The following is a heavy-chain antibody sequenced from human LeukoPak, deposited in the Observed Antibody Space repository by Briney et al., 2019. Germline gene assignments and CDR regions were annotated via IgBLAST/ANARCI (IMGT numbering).Heavy chain of an antibody. CDR3: ARVAAAADAVSGMDV. CDR1: GGSISSYY. V-gene: IGHV4-59*01. Sequence: SETLSLTCTISGGSISSYYWSWIRQPPGKGLEWIGYIYYSGSTNYNPSLKSRVTISVDTSKNQFSLKLSSVTAADTAVYYCARVAAAADAVSGMDVWGQGTTVTVSS. D-gene: IGHD6-13*01. CDR2: IYYSGST. J-gene: IGHJ6*02.